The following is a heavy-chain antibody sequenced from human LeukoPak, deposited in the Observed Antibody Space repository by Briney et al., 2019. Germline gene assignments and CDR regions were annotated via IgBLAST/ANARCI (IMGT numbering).Heavy chain of an antibody. V-gene: IGHV1-18*01. CDR2: ISAYTGNT. Sequence: GASVKVSCKASGYTFTSYGISWVRQAPGQGLEWMGWISAYTGNTNYAQKLQGRVTMTTDTSTSTAYMELRSLRSDDTAVYYCARDRAYYYDSSAVPGDYWGQGTLVTVSS. D-gene: IGHD3-22*01. CDR1: GYTFTSYG. CDR3: ARDRAYYYDSSAVPGDY. J-gene: IGHJ4*02.